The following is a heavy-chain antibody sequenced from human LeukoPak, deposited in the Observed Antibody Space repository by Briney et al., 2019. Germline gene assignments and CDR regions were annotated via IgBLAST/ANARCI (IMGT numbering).Heavy chain of an antibody. CDR1: GFTFTNDF. CDR2: MKVDGSDI. J-gene: IGHJ6*03. Sequence: GGSLRLSCAASGFTFTNDFMTWVRQAPGKGLEWVANMKVDGSDIHYVDSVKGRFTISSDNARNSLYLQMHSLRAEDTAVYYCARALPGYYDTRGRYYYMDVWGKGTTVTVSS. V-gene: IGHV3-7*01. CDR3: ARALPGYYDTRGRYYYMDV. D-gene: IGHD3-22*01.